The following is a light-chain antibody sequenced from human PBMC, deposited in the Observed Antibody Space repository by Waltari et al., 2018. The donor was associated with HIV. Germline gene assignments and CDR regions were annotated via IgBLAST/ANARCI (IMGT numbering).Light chain of an antibody. J-gene: IGLJ3*02. Sequence: NFMLTQPHSVSESPGKTVIISCTGSSGSIAGNYVQWFQQRPGSAPTTVIYANNQRPSGFPDRFSGSIDTSSNSASLTISGLKTDDEADYYCQSYDSNNQGVIGGGTKLTVL. CDR3: QSYDSNNQGV. V-gene: IGLV6-57*02. CDR2: ANN. CDR1: SGSIAGNY.